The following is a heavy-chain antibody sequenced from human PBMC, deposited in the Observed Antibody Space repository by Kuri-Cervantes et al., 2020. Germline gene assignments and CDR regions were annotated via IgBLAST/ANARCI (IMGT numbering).Heavy chain of an antibody. Sequence: GGSLRLSCAASGFTSSSYAMHWVRQAPGKGLEWVAVISYDGSNKYYADSVKGRFTISRDNSKNTLYLQMNSLRAEDTAVYYCAKDALDYYDSSGYGLDGMDVWGQGTTVTVSS. V-gene: IGHV3-30-3*01. CDR2: ISYDGSNK. CDR1: GFTSSSYA. CDR3: AKDALDYYDSSGYGLDGMDV. J-gene: IGHJ6*02. D-gene: IGHD3-22*01.